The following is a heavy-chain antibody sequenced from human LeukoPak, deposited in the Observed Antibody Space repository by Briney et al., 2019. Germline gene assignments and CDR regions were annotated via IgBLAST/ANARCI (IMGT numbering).Heavy chain of an antibody. V-gene: IGHV4-59*12. CDR2: IYYSGST. Sequence: SETLSLTCTVSGGSISSYYWSWIRQPPGKGLEWIGYIYYSGSTNYNPSLKSRVTISVDTSKNQFSLKLSSVTAADTAVYYCARLGVRRLRFLEWPPRDIWENWFDLWGQGTLVTVSS. J-gene: IGHJ5*02. D-gene: IGHD3-3*01. CDR1: GGSISSYY. CDR3: ARLGVRRLRFLEWPPRDIWENWFDL.